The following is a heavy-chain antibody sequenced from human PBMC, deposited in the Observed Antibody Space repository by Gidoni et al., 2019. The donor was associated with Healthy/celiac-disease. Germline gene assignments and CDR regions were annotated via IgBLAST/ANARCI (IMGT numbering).Heavy chain of an antibody. V-gene: IGHV1-18*01. Sequence: QVQLVQSGAEVKKPGASVKVSCKASGYTFTSYGISWVRQAPGQGLEWMGWISAYNGHTHYAQELQGRFTMTTDTSTITAYMELRSLRSDDTAVYYCARGQHYGELHYYYMDVWGKGTTVTVSS. CDR1: GYTFTSYG. CDR2: ISAYNGHT. D-gene: IGHD4-17*01. J-gene: IGHJ6*03. CDR3: ARGQHYGELHYYYMDV.